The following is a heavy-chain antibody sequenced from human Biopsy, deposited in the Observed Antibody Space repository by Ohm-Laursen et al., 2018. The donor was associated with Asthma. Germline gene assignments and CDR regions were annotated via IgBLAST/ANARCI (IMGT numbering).Heavy chain of an antibody. J-gene: IGHJ6*02. CDR3: ARCQVGYSSGWSLLLKKIYYSGMDA. CDR1: GGTFSNFA. V-gene: IGHV1-69*01. CDR2: IMTVFGTT. D-gene: IGHD6-19*01. Sequence: SSVKVSCRAPGGTFSNFAISWVRQAPGQGLEWLGGIMTVFGTTNYAQKFQGRVTITADESTSTAYMEVTSLRSEDTAIYYCARCQVGYSSGWSLLLKKIYYSGMDAWGQGTTVIVSS.